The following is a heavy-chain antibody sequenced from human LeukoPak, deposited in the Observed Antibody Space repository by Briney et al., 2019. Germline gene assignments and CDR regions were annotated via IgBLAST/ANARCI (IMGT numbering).Heavy chain of an antibody. D-gene: IGHD6-13*01. V-gene: IGHV4-4*07. CDR2: IYTSGST. Sequence: SETLSLTCTVSGGSISSYYWSWIRQPAGKGLEWIGRIYTSGSTNYNPSLKSRVTMSVDTSKNRFSLKLSSVTAADTAVYYCARGEAAAGPYYYYYMDVWGKGTTVTVSS. CDR1: GGSISSYY. J-gene: IGHJ6*03. CDR3: ARGEAAAGPYYYYYMDV.